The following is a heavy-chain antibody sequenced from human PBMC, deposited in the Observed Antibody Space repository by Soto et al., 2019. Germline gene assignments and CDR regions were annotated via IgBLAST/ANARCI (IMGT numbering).Heavy chain of an antibody. J-gene: IGHJ6*02. V-gene: IGHV3-11*01. Sequence: GGSLRLSCAASGFTFSDYYMSWIRQAPGKGLEWVSYISGSEDNIHYADSVKGRFTISRDNSMNTLYLQMNSLRADDTAIYYCAKDLHWFAMDVWGQGTTVTVSS. CDR1: GFTFSDYY. CDR2: ISGSEDNI. D-gene: IGHD3-10*01. CDR3: AKDLHWFAMDV.